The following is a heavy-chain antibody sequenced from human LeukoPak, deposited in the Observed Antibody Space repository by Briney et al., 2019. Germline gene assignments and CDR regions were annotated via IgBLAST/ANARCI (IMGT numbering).Heavy chain of an antibody. Sequence: TSQTLSLTCTVSGGSISSGGYYWSWIRQPPGKGLEWIGEINHSGSTNYNPSLKSRVTISVDTSKNQFSLKLSSVTAADTAVYYCARVGAKIRYFDWLSKDAFDIWGQGTMVTVSS. V-gene: IGHV4-30-2*01. CDR3: ARVGAKIRYFDWLSKDAFDI. J-gene: IGHJ3*02. CDR1: GGSISSGGYY. CDR2: INHSGST. D-gene: IGHD3-9*01.